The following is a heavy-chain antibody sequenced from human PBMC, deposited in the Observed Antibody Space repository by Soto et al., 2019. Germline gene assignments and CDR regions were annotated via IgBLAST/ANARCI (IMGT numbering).Heavy chain of an antibody. D-gene: IGHD1-26*01. CDR3: ARLASTASGSRDFDY. Sequence: WGSLRLSCAASGFTFSYYYMSWIRQAPGKGLEWVSYISSSSSYTNYADSVKGRFTISRDNAKNSLYLQMNSLRAEDTAVYYCARLASTASGSRDFDYWGQGTLVTVSS. CDR1: GFTFSYYY. CDR2: ISSSSSYT. V-gene: IGHV3-11*06. J-gene: IGHJ4*01.